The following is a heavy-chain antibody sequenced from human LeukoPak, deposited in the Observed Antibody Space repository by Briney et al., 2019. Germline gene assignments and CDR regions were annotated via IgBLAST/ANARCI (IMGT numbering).Heavy chain of an antibody. CDR1: GYSISSGYY. Sequence: SETLSLTCAVSGYSISSGYYWGWIRQPPGKGLEWIGYIYYSGSTNYNPSLKSRVTISVDTSKNQFSLKLSSVTAADTAVYYCASGITMIVVVDWGQGTLVTVSS. CDR3: ASGITMIVVVD. D-gene: IGHD3-22*01. J-gene: IGHJ4*02. CDR2: IYYSGST. V-gene: IGHV4-61*01.